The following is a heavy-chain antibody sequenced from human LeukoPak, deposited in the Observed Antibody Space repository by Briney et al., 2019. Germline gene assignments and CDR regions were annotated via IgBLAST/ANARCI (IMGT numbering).Heavy chain of an antibody. CDR1: GFTFSSYG. J-gene: IGHJ4*02. CDR3: AKNGGSQCYSHLDY. D-gene: IGHD2-15*01. CDR2: TSGSGGST. V-gene: IGHV3-23*01. Sequence: GGSLRLSCAASGFTFSSYGMSWVRQAPGKGLEWISGTSGSGGSTYYANSVKGRFTISRDNSKNTLYLEMNSLRAEDTAVYYCAKNGGSQCYSHLDYWGRGSLVTVSS.